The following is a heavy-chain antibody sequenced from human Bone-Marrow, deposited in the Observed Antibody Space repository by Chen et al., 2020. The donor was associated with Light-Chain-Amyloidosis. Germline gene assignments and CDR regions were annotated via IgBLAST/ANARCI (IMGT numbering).Heavy chain of an antibody. CDR1: MFTFKSYA. D-gene: IGHD2-21*01. J-gene: IGHJ4*02. V-gene: IGHV3-30*14. CDR2: RSSDGKEK. Sequence: QVQLVESGGGVVQLGGSLSLSCVASMFTFKSYAMHWVRPAPGKGLVWVALRSSDGKEKYDADALKGRVTISRDNSKNTVSLLVDNLIPGDTAVYYCARAEYCLPGNCFLIEFWGQGTLVTVSS. CDR3: ARAEYCLPGNCFLIEF.